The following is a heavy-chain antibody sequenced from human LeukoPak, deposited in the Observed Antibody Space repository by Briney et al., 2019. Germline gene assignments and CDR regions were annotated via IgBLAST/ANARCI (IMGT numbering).Heavy chain of an antibody. CDR1: GFTFSNAW. J-gene: IGHJ4*02. Sequence: GGPLKLSCAAPGFTFSNAWMSGVRQAPGKGREGVGRIKSKTDGETTDYAAPGKGRFPISREESKNNLNLQINSLKTWATIVYYCTTDRQYYDILTGRFDYWGQGTLVTVSS. D-gene: IGHD3-9*01. CDR3: TTDRQYYDILTGRFDY. CDR2: IKSKTDGETT. V-gene: IGHV3-15*01.